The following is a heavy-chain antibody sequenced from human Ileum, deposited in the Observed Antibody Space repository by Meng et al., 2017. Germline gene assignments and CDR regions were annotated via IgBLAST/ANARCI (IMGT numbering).Heavy chain of an antibody. CDR3: GIGRASFYFDF. Sequence: QVQLVQSGAEVKKPGASVRISCKASGFPFSNYAIYWVRQAPGQSLEWLGWNHAGSGDTKFSQTFQGRLTFDRDTSADTVYMELSSLTSGDRAVYYCGIGRASFYFDFLGQGTLVTVSS. CDR1: GFPFSNYA. CDR2: NHAGSGDT. V-gene: IGHV1-3*01. D-gene: IGHD6-6*01. J-gene: IGHJ4*01.